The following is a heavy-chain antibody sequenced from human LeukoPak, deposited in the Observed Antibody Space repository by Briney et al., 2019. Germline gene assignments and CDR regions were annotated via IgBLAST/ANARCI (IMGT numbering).Heavy chain of an antibody. V-gene: IGHV3-23*01. D-gene: IGHD2-15*01. CDR1: GFTFSSYA. J-gene: IGHJ4*02. Sequence: GGSLRLSCAASGFTFSSYAMSWVRQAPGKGLEWVSAISGSGGSTYYADSVKGRFTISRDNSKNTLYLQMNSLRAEDTAVYYCARILGYCSGGSCYSRRLDYWGQGTLVTVSS. CDR2: ISGSGGST. CDR3: ARILGYCSGGSCYSRRLDY.